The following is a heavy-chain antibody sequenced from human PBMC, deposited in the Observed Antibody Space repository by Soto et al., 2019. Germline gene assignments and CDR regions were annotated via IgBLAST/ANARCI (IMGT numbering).Heavy chain of an antibody. V-gene: IGHV3-7*03. CDR3: ASLEWESTGDADY. CDR1: GFTFGSNW. J-gene: IGHJ4*02. Sequence: EVQLVESGGGLVQPGGSLRLSCAASGFTFGSNWMSWVRQAPGKGLEWVANIKRDGSEKYYVDSVKGRFTISRDNAKNTLYLQMNSLRADDMAVYYCASLEWESTGDADYWGQGTLVTVSS. CDR2: IKRDGSEK. D-gene: IGHD3-3*01.